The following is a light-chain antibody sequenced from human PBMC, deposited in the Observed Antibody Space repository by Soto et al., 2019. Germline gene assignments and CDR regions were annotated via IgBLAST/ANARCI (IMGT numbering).Light chain of an antibody. CDR3: QSYDTGLGGYV. CDR1: SSNIGAGYD. CDR2: GNN. V-gene: IGLV1-40*01. J-gene: IGLJ1*01. Sequence: QSVLTQPPSVSGAPGQRVTISCTGGSSNIGAGYDVQWYQQLPGTAPRLLIYGNNNRPSGVPERFSGSNSGTSASLAISGLQADDELDYYCQSYDTGLGGYVFVTGTKVTVL.